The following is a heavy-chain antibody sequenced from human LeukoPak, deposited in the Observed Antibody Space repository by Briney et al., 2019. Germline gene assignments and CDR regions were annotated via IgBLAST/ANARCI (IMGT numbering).Heavy chain of an antibody. V-gene: IGHV4-39*01. CDR3: AIRGYSYGLDY. J-gene: IGHJ4*02. CDR1: GGSISSSSYY. D-gene: IGHD5-18*01. Sequence: SETLSLTCTVSGGSISSSSYYWGWIRQPPGKGLEWIVSIYYSGSTYYNPSLKSRVTISVDTSKNQYSLKLSSVSAADTAVYYCAIRGYSYGLDYWGQGTLVTVSS. CDR2: IYYSGST.